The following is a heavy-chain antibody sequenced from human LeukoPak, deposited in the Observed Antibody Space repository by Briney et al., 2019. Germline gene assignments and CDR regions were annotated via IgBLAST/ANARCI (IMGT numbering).Heavy chain of an antibody. V-gene: IGHV4-30-2*01. J-gene: IGHJ4*02. CDR2: IYHSGST. Sequence: PSETLSLTCTVSDGSISSGGYYWSWIRQPPGKGLEWIGYIYHSGSTYYNPSLKSRVTISVDRSKNQFSLKLSSVTAADTAVYYCARERIAAAGLDYWGQGTLVTVSS. D-gene: IGHD6-13*01. CDR1: DGSISSGGYY. CDR3: ARERIAAAGLDY.